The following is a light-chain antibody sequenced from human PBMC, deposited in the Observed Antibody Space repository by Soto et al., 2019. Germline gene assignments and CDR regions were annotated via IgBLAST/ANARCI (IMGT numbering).Light chain of an antibody. J-gene: IGKJ1*01. CDR2: GAS. CDR1: QSVNRK. V-gene: IGKV3-15*01. Sequence: EIVMTQSPATLSVSPGERATLSCRASQSVNRKLAWYQQKPGRAPRLLIYGASTRATGIPARFSGSGSGTEFTLTISSLQSEDFAVYYCQQYNNWWTFGQGTKVDI. CDR3: QQYNNWWT.